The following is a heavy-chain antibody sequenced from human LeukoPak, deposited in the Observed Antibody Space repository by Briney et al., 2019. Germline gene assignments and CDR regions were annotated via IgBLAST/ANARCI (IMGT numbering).Heavy chain of an antibody. J-gene: IGHJ4*02. V-gene: IGHV3-30*03. CDR2: ISYDGSNK. D-gene: IGHD2-2*01. Sequence: GGSLRLSCAASGFTFSSYGMHWVRQAPGKGLEWVAVISYDGSNKYYADSVKGRFTISRDNSKNTLYLQMNSLRAEDTAVYYCARDGKGSSDPDYWGQGTLVTVSS. CDR3: ARDGKGSSDPDY. CDR1: GFTFSSYG.